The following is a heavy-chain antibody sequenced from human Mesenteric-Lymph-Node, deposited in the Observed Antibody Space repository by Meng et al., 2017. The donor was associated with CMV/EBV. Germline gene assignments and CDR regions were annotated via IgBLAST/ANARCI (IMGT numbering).Heavy chain of an antibody. CDR2: IYYSGST. Sequence: SETLSLTCAVYGGSFSGYYWSWIRQPPGKGLEWIGYIYYSGSTNYNPSLKSRVTISVDTSKNQFSLKLSSVTAADTAVYYCARTDTAMVTGGMDVWGQGTTVTVSS. J-gene: IGHJ6*02. CDR1: GGSFSGYY. CDR3: ARTDTAMVTGGMDV. V-gene: IGHV4-59*01. D-gene: IGHD5-18*01.